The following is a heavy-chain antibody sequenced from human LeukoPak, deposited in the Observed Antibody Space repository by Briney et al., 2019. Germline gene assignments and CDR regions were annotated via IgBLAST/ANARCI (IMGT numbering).Heavy chain of an antibody. CDR3: ARRDYLYWFDP. CDR1: GGSISSGGYS. J-gene: IGHJ5*02. D-gene: IGHD2/OR15-2a*01. CDR2: IYHSGST. Sequence: SETLSLTCAVSGGSISSGGYSWSWIRQPPGKGLEWIGYIYHSGSTYYNPSLKSRVTISVDTSKNQFSLKLSSVTAADTAVYYCARRDYLYWFDPWGQGTLVTVSS. V-gene: IGHV4-30-2*03.